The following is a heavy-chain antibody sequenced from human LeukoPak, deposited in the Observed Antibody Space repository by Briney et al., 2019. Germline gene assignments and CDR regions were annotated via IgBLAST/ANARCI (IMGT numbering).Heavy chain of an antibody. CDR1: GGTFRSYA. J-gene: IGHJ4*02. CDR2: IIPIFGTA. D-gene: IGHD6-19*01. Sequence: AASVKVSCKPSGGTFRSYALSWLRQAPGQGLEWMGGIIPIFGTANYAQKFQGRATITADESTSTAYMELSSLGSEDTAVYYCATGDIAVAPREYWGQGTLVTVSS. V-gene: IGHV1-69*13. CDR3: ATGDIAVAPREY.